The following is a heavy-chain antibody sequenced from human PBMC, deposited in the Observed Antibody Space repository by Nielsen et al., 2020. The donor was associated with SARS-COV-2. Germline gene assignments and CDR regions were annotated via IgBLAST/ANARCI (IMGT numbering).Heavy chain of an antibody. CDR2: MYTSGST. CDR3: ARSVDGYYDVYQAFDM. CDR1: GGSISSGGNY. J-gene: IGHJ3*02. Sequence: SETLSLTCTVSGGSISSGGNYWSWIRQPAGKGLEWLGRMYTSGSTNYNPSLKSRVTMSVDTSKNQFSLTLSSVTAGDTAVYYCARSVDGYYDVYQAFDMWGQGTMVTVSS. V-gene: IGHV4-61*02. D-gene: IGHD3-22*01.